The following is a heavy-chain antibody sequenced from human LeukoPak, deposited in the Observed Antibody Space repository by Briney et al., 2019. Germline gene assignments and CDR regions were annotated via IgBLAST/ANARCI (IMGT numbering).Heavy chain of an antibody. D-gene: IGHD2-2*01. CDR1: GGSFSGYY. CDR3: ARSPVVPAAIRFSGYYYYMDV. J-gene: IGHJ6*03. Sequence: SETLSLTRAVYGGSFSGYYWSWIRQPPGKGLEWIGEINHSGSTNYNPSLKSRVTISVDTSKNQFSLKLSSVTAADTAVYYCARSPVVPAAIRFSGYYYYMDVWGKGTTVTVSS. V-gene: IGHV4-34*01. CDR2: INHSGST.